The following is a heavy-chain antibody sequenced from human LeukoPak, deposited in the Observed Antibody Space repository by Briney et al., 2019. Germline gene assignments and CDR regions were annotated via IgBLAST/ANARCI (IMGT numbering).Heavy chain of an antibody. V-gene: IGHV3-11*04. Sequence: GGSLRLSCAASGFTFSDYYMSWLRQAPGKGLEWVSYISSYGSTIYYADSVKGRFTISRDNAKNSLYLQMNSLRAEDTAVYYCARNYGSGSYCVDYWGQGTLVTVSS. D-gene: IGHD3-10*01. CDR1: GFTFSDYY. J-gene: IGHJ4*02. CDR3: ARNYGSGSYCVDY. CDR2: ISSYGSTI.